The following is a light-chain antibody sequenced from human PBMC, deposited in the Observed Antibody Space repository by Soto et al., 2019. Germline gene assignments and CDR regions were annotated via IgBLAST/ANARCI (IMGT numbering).Light chain of an antibody. CDR2: DAS. CDR1: QSVSSN. Sequence: DIVMTQSPSTLSVSPGESTPLSCMASQSVSSNLAWHQQKPGQAPRILMYDASTRATGISARFSGSGSGTEFTLTISSLQSEDFAVYYCQQYHNWPITFGQGTRLEI. CDR3: QQYHNWPIT. J-gene: IGKJ5*01. V-gene: IGKV3-15*01.